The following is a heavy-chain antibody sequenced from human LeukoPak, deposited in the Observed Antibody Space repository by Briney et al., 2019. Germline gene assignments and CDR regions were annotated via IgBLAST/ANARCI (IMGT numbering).Heavy chain of an antibody. CDR3: ARYCSGSSCSAENWFDR. J-gene: IGHJ5*02. Sequence: SETLSLTCTVSGASISTNTYYWGWVRQPPGKGHEWIGGIYYSGSTYDNPSLKSRVTISVNTSKNQFSLKLRSVTAADTAVYFCARYCSGSSCSAENWFDRWGQGTLVTVSA. V-gene: IGHV4-39*01. CDR2: IYYSGST. D-gene: IGHD2-2*01. CDR1: GASISTNTYY.